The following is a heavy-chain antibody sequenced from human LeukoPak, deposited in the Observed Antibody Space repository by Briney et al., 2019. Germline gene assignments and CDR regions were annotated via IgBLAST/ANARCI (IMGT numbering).Heavy chain of an antibody. CDR1: GGSISSYY. Sequence: PSETLSLTCTVSGGSISSYYWSWIRQPPGKGLEWIGYIYYSGSTNYNPSLKSRVTISVDTSKNQSSLKLSSVTAADTAVYYCARMLRGAWDWFDPWGQGTLVTVSS. CDR3: ARMLRGAWDWFDP. D-gene: IGHD2-15*01. J-gene: IGHJ5*02. CDR2: IYYSGST. V-gene: IGHV4-59*12.